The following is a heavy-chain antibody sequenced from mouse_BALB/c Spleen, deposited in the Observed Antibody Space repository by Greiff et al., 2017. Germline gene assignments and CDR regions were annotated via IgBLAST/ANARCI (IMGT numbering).Heavy chain of an antibody. D-gene: IGHD1-1*01. J-gene: IGHJ3*01. CDR3: ARQGYYGSSGFAY. V-gene: IGHV5-4*02. CDR2: ISDGGSYT. Sequence: EVQLVESGGGLVKPGGSLKLSCAASGFTFSDYYMYWVRQTPEKRLEWVATISDGGSYTYYPDSVKGRFTISRDNAKNNLYLQMSSLKSEDTAMYYCARQGYYGSSGFAYWGQGTLVTVSA. CDR1: GFTFSDYY.